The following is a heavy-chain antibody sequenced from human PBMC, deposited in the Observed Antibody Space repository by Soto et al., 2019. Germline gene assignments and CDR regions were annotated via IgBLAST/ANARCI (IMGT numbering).Heavy chain of an antibody. CDR1: GGTFSSYA. CDR2: IIPIFGTA. CDR3: ARVLSHYYYGMDV. Sequence: SVKVSCKASGGTFSSYAISWVRQAPGQGLELMGGIIPIFGTANYAQKFQGRVTITADKSTSTAYMELSSLRSEDTAVYYCARVLSHYYYGMDVWGQGTTVTVYS. J-gene: IGHJ6*02. V-gene: IGHV1-69*06.